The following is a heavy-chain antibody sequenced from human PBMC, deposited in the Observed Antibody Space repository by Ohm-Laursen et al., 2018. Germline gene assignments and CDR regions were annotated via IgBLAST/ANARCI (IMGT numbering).Heavy chain of an antibody. CDR2: IYYTGST. CDR1: GDSINSYY. Sequence: SQTLSLTRTVSGDSINSYYWRWIRQPPGKGLEWIGYIYYTGSTNYNYSLKSRVTISLDTSKSQFSLRLSSVTAADTAVYYCARDDGDYVYDYWGQGTPVTVSS. D-gene: IGHD4-17*01. J-gene: IGHJ4*02. CDR3: ARDDGDYVYDY. V-gene: IGHV4-59*01.